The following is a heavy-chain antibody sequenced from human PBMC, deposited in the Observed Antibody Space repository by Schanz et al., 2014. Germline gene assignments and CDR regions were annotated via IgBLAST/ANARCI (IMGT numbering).Heavy chain of an antibody. CDR1: GDTFSKYN. J-gene: IGHJ4*02. V-gene: IGHV1-46*03. CDR3: AGAFDSSGYYFDY. Sequence: QVQLVRSGPEVKKPGSSVKVSCQAFGDTFSKYNIMWVRQVPGQGLEWLGIVNPSVRGTHFAREFQGRVTVTSDTSTSTVYMELSGLRSEDTAVYYCAGAFDSSGYYFDYWGQGTLVTVSS. CDR2: VNPSVRGT. D-gene: IGHD3-22*01.